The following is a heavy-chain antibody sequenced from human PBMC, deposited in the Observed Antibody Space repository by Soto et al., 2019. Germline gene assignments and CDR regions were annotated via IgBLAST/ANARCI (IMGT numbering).Heavy chain of an antibody. Sequence: ASVKVSCKASVYSFTSNGISWVRQAPGQGLEWMGWISAYNGNTNYAQKLQGRVTMTTDTSTSTAYMELRSLRSDDTAVYYCARIMHYYDSSGRNPNAFDIWGQGTMVTVSS. CDR1: VYSFTSNG. D-gene: IGHD3-22*01. CDR3: ARIMHYYDSSGRNPNAFDI. J-gene: IGHJ3*02. CDR2: ISAYNGNT. V-gene: IGHV1-18*01.